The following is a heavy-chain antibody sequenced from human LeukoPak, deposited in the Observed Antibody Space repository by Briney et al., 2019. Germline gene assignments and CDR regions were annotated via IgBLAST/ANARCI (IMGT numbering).Heavy chain of an antibody. D-gene: IGHD3-22*01. Sequence: XCNXSXXSXSSGGHYWSWIRQHPGKGLEWIGYIYNSGSTYYNPSLKSRVTISGDTSKNQFSLKLSSVTAADTAVYFCASSDNSGYYFDYWGQGTQVTVSS. CDR2: IYNSGST. CDR3: ASSDNSGYYFDY. J-gene: IGHJ4*02. V-gene: IGHV4-31*03. CDR1: XXSXSSGGHY.